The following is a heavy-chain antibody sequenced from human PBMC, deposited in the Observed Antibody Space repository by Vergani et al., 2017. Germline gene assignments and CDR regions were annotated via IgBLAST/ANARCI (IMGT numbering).Heavy chain of an antibody. CDR3: ARALTGSSSWYGDWYFDL. D-gene: IGHD6-13*01. Sequence: EVQLVETGGGLIQPGGSLRLSCAASGFTVSSNYMSWVRQAPGKGLEWVSVIYSGGSTYYADSVKGRFTISRDNSKNTLYRQMNSLRAEDAAVYYCARALTGSSSWYGDWYFDLGGRGTLVTVS. CDR1: GFTVSSNY. J-gene: IGHJ2*01. V-gene: IGHV3-53*02. CDR2: IYSGGST.